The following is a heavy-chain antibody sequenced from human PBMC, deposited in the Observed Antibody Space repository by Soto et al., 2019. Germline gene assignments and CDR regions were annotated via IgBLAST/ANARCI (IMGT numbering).Heavy chain of an antibody. CDR3: ARRSAVTTFYFYGMDV. V-gene: IGHV5-51*01. CDR1: GDSFNSNW. J-gene: IGHJ6*02. Sequence: GESLKISCKVSGDSFNSNWIAWVCQRPGRGLEWMGIIYPIDSDTRYSPSFQGQVTISVDRSVNSAFLQWRSLKASDTATYYCARRSAVTTFYFYGMDVWGQGTTVTVS. D-gene: IGHD4-17*01. CDR2: IYPIDSDT.